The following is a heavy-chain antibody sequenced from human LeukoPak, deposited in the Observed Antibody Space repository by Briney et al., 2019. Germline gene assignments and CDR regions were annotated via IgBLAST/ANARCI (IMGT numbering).Heavy chain of an antibody. J-gene: IGHJ6*02. V-gene: IGHV1-24*01. CDR1: VYTLTELS. D-gene: IGHD3-10*01. Sequence: ASVNVSCKVSVYTLTELSMHWVRQAPGKGREGMGGFDPEDGETIYAQKFQGRVTMTEDTSTDTAYMELSSLRSEDTAVYYCATKYYYGSGSLYYYYGMDVWGQGTTVTVSS. CDR2: FDPEDGET. CDR3: ATKYYYGSGSLYYYYGMDV.